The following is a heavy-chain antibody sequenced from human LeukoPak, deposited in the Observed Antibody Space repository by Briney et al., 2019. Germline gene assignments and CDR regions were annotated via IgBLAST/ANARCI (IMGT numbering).Heavy chain of an antibody. Sequence: GGSLRLSCAASGFTFSSYWMTWVRQAPGKGLEWEANIKQDGSEKYYVDSVKGRFTISRDNAKNSLYLQMNSLRAEDTAVYYCAREAAAAHPDYWGQGTLVVVSA. CDR3: AREAAAAHPDY. CDR2: IKQDGSEK. CDR1: GFTFSSYW. J-gene: IGHJ4*02. D-gene: IGHD6-13*01. V-gene: IGHV3-7*05.